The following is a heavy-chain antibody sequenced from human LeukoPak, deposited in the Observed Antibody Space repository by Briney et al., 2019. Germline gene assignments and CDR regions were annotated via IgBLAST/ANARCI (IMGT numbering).Heavy chain of an antibody. D-gene: IGHD6-13*01. CDR1: GYTFTSYY. Sequence: ASVKVSCKASGYTFTSYYMHWVRQAPGQGLEWMGIITPSGGSTSYAQKFQGRVTMTRDTSTSTVYMELSSLRSEDTAVYYCARDPWAIAAAAPPGDYWGQGTLVTVSS. J-gene: IGHJ4*02. V-gene: IGHV1-46*01. CDR3: ARDPWAIAAAAPPGDY. CDR2: ITPSGGST.